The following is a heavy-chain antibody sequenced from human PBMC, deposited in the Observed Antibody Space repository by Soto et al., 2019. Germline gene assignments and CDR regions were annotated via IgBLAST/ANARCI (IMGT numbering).Heavy chain of an antibody. J-gene: IGHJ4*02. D-gene: IGHD2-2*01. Sequence: QVQLQQWGAGLLKPSETLSLTCAVYGGSFSGYYWSWIRQPPGKGLGWIGEINHSGSTNYNPSLKRRVTISVDTSKNQFSLKLSSVTAADTAVYYCARGYCSSTSCYRVFDYWGQGTLVTVSS. CDR1: GGSFSGYY. V-gene: IGHV4-34*01. CDR2: INHSGST. CDR3: ARGYCSSTSCYRVFDY.